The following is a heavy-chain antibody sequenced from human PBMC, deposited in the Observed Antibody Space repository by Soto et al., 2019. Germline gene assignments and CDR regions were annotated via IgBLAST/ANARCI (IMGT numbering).Heavy chain of an antibody. J-gene: IGHJ4*02. Sequence: EVQLVESGGGLVKPGGSLRLSCAASGFTFSSYSMNWVRQAPGKGLEWVSSISSSSSYIYYADSVKGRFTISRDNAKNALYLQMNSLRAEDTAVYYCARAIAAPYYFDYWGQGTLVTVSS. D-gene: IGHD6-6*01. CDR3: ARAIAAPYYFDY. V-gene: IGHV3-21*01. CDR2: ISSSSSYI. CDR1: GFTFSSYS.